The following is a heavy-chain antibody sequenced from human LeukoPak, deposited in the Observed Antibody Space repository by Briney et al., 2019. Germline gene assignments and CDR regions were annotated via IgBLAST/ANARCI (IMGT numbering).Heavy chain of an antibody. CDR2: ISGSGGST. J-gene: IGHJ4*02. CDR3: AKSSYYDSSGYYREYYFDY. Sequence: PGGSLRLSCAASGFTFSSYAMSWVRQAPGKGLEWVSAISGSGGSTYYADSVKGRFTISGDNSKNTLYLQMNSLRAEDTAVYYCAKSSYYDSSGYYREYYFDYWGQGTLVTVSS. V-gene: IGHV3-23*01. CDR1: GFTFSSYA. D-gene: IGHD3-22*01.